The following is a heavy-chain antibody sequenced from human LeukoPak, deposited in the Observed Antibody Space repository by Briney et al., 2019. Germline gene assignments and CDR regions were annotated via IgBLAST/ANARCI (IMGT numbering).Heavy chain of an antibody. Sequence: GASVKVSCKASGYTFTGYYMHWVRQAPGQGLEWMGWISAYNGNTNYAQKLQGRVTMTTDTSTSTAYMELRSLRSDDTAVYYCARVKYSSSGLIYYFDYWGQGTLVTVSS. D-gene: IGHD6-6*01. CDR3: ARVKYSSSGLIYYFDY. J-gene: IGHJ4*02. CDR2: ISAYNGNT. V-gene: IGHV1-18*04. CDR1: GYTFTGYY.